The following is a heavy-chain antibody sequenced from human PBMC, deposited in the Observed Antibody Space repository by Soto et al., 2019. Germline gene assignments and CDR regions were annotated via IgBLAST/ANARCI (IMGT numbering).Heavy chain of an antibody. J-gene: IGHJ4*02. CDR1: GGSFSGYY. CDR2: INHSGST. CDR3: ARAWFGEFFDY. V-gene: IGHV4-34*01. Sequence: SETLSLTCAVYGGSFSGYYWSWIRQPPGKGLEWIGEINHSGSTNYNPSLKSRVTISVDTSKNQFSLKLSSVTAADTAVYYCARAWFGEFFDYWGQGTLVTVSS. D-gene: IGHD3-10*01.